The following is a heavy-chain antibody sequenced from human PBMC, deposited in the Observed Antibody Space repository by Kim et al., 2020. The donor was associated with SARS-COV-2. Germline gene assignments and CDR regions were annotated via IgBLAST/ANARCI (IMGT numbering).Heavy chain of an antibody. J-gene: IGHJ2*01. Sequence: YGNSGKGRFTISRDNSKNTLYLQMNRLRAEDTALYYCARKRPGASQRYFDLWGRGTLVTVSS. V-gene: IGHV3-33*01. CDR3: ARKRPGASQRYFDL. D-gene: IGHD1-26*01.